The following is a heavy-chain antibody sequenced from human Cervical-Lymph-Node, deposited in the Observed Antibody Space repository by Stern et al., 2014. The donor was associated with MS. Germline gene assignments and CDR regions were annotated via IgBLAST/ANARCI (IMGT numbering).Heavy chain of an antibody. V-gene: IGHV3-30-3*01. CDR2: ISYDGSSR. J-gene: IGHJ6*02. D-gene: IGHD4-11*01. CDR1: EFTFSTYT. Sequence: VQLVESGGGVVQPGRSLRLSCAASEFTFSTYTMHSVRQAPGKGLEWVAVISYDGSSRYYADSVKGRFTISRDNSKNTLYLQMNSLRAEDTAVFYCARDQFPATVTTHLYGMDVWGQGTTVTVSS. CDR3: ARDQFPATVTTHLYGMDV.